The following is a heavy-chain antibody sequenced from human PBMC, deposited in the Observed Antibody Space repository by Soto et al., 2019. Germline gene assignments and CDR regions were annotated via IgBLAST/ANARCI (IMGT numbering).Heavy chain of an antibody. CDR1: GGSISSSSYY. Sequence: QLQLQESGPGLVKPSETLSLTCTVSGGSISSSSYYWGWIRQPPGTGREGIGSIYYSGSTYYNQSLKSRVTISVDTSKNQFSLKLSSVTAADTAVYYCARQRWFGELLSPGGYMDVWGKGTTVNVSS. J-gene: IGHJ6*03. CDR3: ARQRWFGELLSPGGYMDV. V-gene: IGHV4-39*01. D-gene: IGHD3-10*01. CDR2: IYYSGST.